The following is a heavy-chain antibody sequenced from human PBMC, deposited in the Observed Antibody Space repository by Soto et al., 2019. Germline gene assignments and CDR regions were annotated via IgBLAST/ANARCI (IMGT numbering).Heavy chain of an antibody. D-gene: IGHD3-22*01. Sequence: GGSLRLSGAASGLTFGSYGMHWVRQAPGKGLEGVAGISYDGSKKYYGESVKGRFTISSDNSKNTLYLQMNSLRVEDTAVYYCAKAIENYSTGYYKPFYYFGVDVWGQGTTVAVSS. J-gene: IGHJ6*02. CDR2: ISYDGSKK. CDR3: AKAIENYSTGYYKPFYYFGVDV. CDR1: GLTFGSYG. V-gene: IGHV3-30*18.